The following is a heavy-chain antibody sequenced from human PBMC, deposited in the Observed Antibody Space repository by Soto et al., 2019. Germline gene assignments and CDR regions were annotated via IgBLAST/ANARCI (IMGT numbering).Heavy chain of an antibody. CDR3: ARVRPWGIPRSYYFDY. CDR2: IIPIFGTA. J-gene: IGHJ4*02. D-gene: IGHD2-21*01. CDR1: GGTFSSYA. Sequence: SVTVSCTASGGTFSSYAISWVRQAPGQGLEWMGGIIPIFGTANYAQKFQGRVTITADKSTSTAYMELSSLRSEDTAVYYCARVRPWGIPRSYYFDYWGQGTRVTVSS. V-gene: IGHV1-69*06.